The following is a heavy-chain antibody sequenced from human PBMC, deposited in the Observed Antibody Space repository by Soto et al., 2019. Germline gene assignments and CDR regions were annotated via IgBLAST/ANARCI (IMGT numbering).Heavy chain of an antibody. CDR1: GGSISSYY. CDR2: IYYSGST. Sequence: QVQLQESGPGLVKPSETLSLTCTVSGGSISSYYWSWIRQPPGKGLEWIGYIYYSGSTNYNPSLKSRVTISVDTSKNQFSLKLSSVTAADTAVYYCARDGSSLAAAGRSNWFDPWGQGTLVTVSS. D-gene: IGHD6-13*01. J-gene: IGHJ5*02. CDR3: ARDGSSLAAAGRSNWFDP. V-gene: IGHV4-59*01.